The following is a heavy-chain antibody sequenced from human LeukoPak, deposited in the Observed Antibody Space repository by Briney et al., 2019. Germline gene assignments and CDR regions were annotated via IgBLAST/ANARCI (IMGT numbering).Heavy chain of an antibody. V-gene: IGHV3-48*02. CDR3: ATDQRYAFDY. D-gene: IGHD3-9*01. Sequence: GGSLRLSCATSGFSFTDYPMNWVRQAPGKGLEWISNIRTTAEGAKYAYYADSVKGRVTISRDDGKNTLYLHMNSLRDDDTAVYYCATDQRYAFDYWGQGILVTASS. CDR2: IRTTAEGAKYA. CDR1: GFSFTDYP. J-gene: IGHJ4*02.